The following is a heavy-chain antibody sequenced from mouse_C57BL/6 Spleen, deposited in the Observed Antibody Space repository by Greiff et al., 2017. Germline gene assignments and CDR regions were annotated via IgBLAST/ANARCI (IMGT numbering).Heavy chain of an antibody. CDR1: GYTFTSYW. CDR2: IYPGNSDT. V-gene: IGHV1-5*01. CDR3: TSYGNYGDYAMDY. J-gene: IGHJ4*01. Sequence: VQLQQSGTVLARPGASVKMSCKTSGYTFTSYWMHWVKQRPGQGLEWIGAIYPGNSDTSYNQKFKGKAKLTAVTSASTAYMELSSLTNEDSAVYYCTSYGNYGDYAMDYWGQGTSVTVSS. D-gene: IGHD2-1*01.